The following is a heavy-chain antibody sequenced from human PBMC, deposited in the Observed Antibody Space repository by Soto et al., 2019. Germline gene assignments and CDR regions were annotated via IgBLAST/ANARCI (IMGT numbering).Heavy chain of an antibody. Sequence: GGSLRLSCAASGFTFSSYVMHWVRQAPGKGLEWVAVISYDGSNKYYADSVKGRFTISRDNSKNTLYLQMNSLRAEDTAVYYCAKGESYDFWSGYPPPFDYWGQGTLVTVSS. CDR3: AKGESYDFWSGYPPPFDY. J-gene: IGHJ4*02. V-gene: IGHV3-30*18. D-gene: IGHD3-3*01. CDR1: GFTFSSYV. CDR2: ISYDGSNK.